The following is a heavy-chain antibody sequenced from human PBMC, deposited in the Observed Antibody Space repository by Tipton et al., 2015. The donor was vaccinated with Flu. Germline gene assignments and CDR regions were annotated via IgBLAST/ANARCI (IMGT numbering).Heavy chain of an antibody. J-gene: IGHJ4*02. CDR3: VKEPPLYDYGDH. CDR2: ISTNGGGT. Sequence: SLRLSCSVSGFIFRNYSMYWVRQAPGKRLEFVATISTNGGGTYYADSVKNRFSISRDDSKNTLYLQMRRLRKEDTAVYYCVKEPPLYDYGDHWGQGTLVTVSS. CDR1: GFIFRNYS. V-gene: IGHV3-64D*06. D-gene: IGHD4-17*01.